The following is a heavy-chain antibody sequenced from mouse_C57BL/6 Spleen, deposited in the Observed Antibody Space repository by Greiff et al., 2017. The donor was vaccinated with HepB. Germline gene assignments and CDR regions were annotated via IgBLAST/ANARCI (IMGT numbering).Heavy chain of an antibody. CDR2: ISGGGGNT. J-gene: IGHJ3*01. Sequence: DVHLVESGGGLVKPGGSLKLSCAASGFTFSSYTMSWVRQTPEKRLEWVATISGGGGNTYYPDSVKGRFTISRDNANNTLYLQMSSLRSEDTALYYCARQEGLYGTFPWFAYWGQGTLVTVSA. CDR1: GFTFSSYT. V-gene: IGHV5-9*01. CDR3: ARQEGLYGTFPWFAY. D-gene: IGHD2-1*01.